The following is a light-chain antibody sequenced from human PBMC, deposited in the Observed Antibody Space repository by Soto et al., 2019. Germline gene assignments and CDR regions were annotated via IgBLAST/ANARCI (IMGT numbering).Light chain of an antibody. CDR1: QSVSNNY. J-gene: IGKJ5*01. V-gene: IGKV3-11*01. CDR2: DAS. CDR3: QQRMNWPLT. Sequence: EIVVTQSPAPLSLSPGERATLSCRASQSVSNNYLAWYQQKPGQAPRLLIYDASNRATGIPARFSGRGSGTDFTLTVSRLEPEDFAVYYCQQRMNWPLTFGQGTRLEIK.